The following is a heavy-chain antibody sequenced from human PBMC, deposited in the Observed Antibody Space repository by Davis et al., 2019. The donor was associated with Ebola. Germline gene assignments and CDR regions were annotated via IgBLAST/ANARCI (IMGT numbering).Heavy chain of an antibody. Sequence: ASVKVSCKASGYTFTNYGVSWVRQAPGQGLEWMGWIGTNSGKTKYAQRFQGRVTMTTDTSTSTAYMELRSLRSDDTAVYYCARYYCSSTSCLPYYYGIDVWGQGTTVTVSS. J-gene: IGHJ6*02. CDR3: ARYYCSSTSCLPYYYGIDV. CDR2: IGTNSGKT. CDR1: GYTFTNYG. D-gene: IGHD2-2*01. V-gene: IGHV1-18*01.